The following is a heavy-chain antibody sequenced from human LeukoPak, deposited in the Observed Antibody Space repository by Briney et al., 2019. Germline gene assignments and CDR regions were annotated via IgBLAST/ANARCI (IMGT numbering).Heavy chain of an antibody. J-gene: IGHJ3*02. CDR3: ARVGGVTISPFDI. CDR1: GGSISSGGYY. Sequence: PSETLSLTCTVSGGSISSGGYYWSWIRQPPGKGLEWIGYIYHSGSTYYNPSLKSRVTISVDTSKNQFSLKLSSVTAADTAVYYCARVGGVTISPFDIWGQGTMVTVSS. V-gene: IGHV4-30-2*01. D-gene: IGHD3-3*01. CDR2: IYHSGST.